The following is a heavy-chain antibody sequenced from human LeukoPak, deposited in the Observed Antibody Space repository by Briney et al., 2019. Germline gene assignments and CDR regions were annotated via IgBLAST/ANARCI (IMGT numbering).Heavy chain of an antibody. CDR2: IYSGGST. J-gene: IGHJ4*02. V-gene: IGHV3-66*01. Sequence: GGSLRLSCAASEFSVGSNYMTWVRQAPGKGLEWVSLIYSGGSTYYADSVKGRFTISRDNSKNTLYLQMNSLRAEDTAVYYCARSDSWGQGTLVTVSS. CDR3: ARSDS. CDR1: EFSVGSNY.